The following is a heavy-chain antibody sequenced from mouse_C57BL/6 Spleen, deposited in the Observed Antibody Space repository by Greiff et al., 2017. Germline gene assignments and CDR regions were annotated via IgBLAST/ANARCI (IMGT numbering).Heavy chain of an antibody. V-gene: IGHV1-55*01. D-gene: IGHD1-1*01. CDR2: IYPGSGST. CDR1: GYTFTSYW. J-gene: IGHJ3*01. Sequence: QVQLQQPGAELVKPGASVKMSCKASGYTFTSYWITWVKQRPGQGLEWIGDIYPGSGSTNYNEKFKSKATLTVDTSSSTAYMQLSSLTSEDSAVYYCARWDYGRAWFAYWGQGTLVTVSA. CDR3: ARWDYGRAWFAY.